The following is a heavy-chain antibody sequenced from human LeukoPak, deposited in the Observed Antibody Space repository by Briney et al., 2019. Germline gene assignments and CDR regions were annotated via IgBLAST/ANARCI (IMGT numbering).Heavy chain of an antibody. CDR3: ARGTATTAGIDY. V-gene: IGHV3-74*01. CDR2: IDSDGSSA. D-gene: IGHD6-13*01. J-gene: IGHJ4*02. Sequence: GWSLRLSCAASGFTFSTYWMHWVRQAPANGLVWVSHIDSDGSSATYGDSAKGRFTISRDNAKNTLYLQMSSLRAEDTAVYYCARGTATTAGIDYWGQGTLVAVSS. CDR1: GFTFSTYW.